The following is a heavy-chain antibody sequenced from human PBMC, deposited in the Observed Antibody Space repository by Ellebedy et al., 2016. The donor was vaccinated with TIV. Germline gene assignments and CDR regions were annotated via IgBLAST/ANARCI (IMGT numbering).Heavy chain of an antibody. J-gene: IGHJ4*02. CDR1: GFTFSSNG. CDR2: ISGSDGNT. V-gene: IGHV3-23*01. D-gene: IGHD5-18*01. Sequence: PGGSLRLSCVASGFTFSSNGLSWVRQAPGKGLEWVSGISGSDGNTYHADSVKGRFTISRDKSKNTMYLQMNSLRAEDTAVYYCAGHGDKAMTHWGQGTLVTVSS. CDR3: AGHGDKAMTH.